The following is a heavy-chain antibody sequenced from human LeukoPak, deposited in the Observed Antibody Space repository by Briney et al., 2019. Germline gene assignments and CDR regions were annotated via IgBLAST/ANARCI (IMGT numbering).Heavy chain of an antibody. CDR3: ARDIPYYYDSSGYYDY. CDR1: GFTFSSYG. Sequence: PGGSLRLSCAASGFTFSSYGMHWVRQAPGKGLEWVAVIWYDGSNKYYADSVKGRFTISRDNSKNTLYLQMNSLRAEDTAVYYCARDIPYYYDSSGYYDYWGQGTLSPSPQ. CDR2: IWYDGSNK. D-gene: IGHD3-22*01. J-gene: IGHJ4*02. V-gene: IGHV3-33*01.